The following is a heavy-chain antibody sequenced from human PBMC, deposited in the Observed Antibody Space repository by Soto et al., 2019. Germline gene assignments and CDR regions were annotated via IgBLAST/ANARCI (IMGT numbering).Heavy chain of an antibody. V-gene: IGHV4-59*01. Sequence: SETLSLTCTVSSGSISTYYWSWIRQPPGKGLEWIGYIYYSGNTNYNPSLKSRVTISIDTSRNHFSLKLSSVTAADTAVYYCARDGGYCSSTSCSHYYYMDVWGKGATVTVSS. J-gene: IGHJ6*03. D-gene: IGHD2-2*01. CDR2: IYYSGNT. CDR3: ARDGGYCSSTSCSHYYYMDV. CDR1: SGSISTYY.